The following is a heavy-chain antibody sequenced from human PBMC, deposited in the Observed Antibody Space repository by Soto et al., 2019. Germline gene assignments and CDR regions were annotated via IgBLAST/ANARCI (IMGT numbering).Heavy chain of an antibody. CDR3: ARADMGGSSWPFDY. CDR1: GGSISSSNW. J-gene: IGHJ4*02. Sequence: QVQLQESGPGLVKPSGTLALTCAVSGGSISSSNWWSWVRKPPGKVLEWIGEIYHSGSTNYNPSLKSRVTISVEKSKNQFSLKLSSVTAADTAVYYCARADMGGSSWPFDYWGQGTLVTVSS. V-gene: IGHV4-4*02. D-gene: IGHD6-13*01. CDR2: IYHSGST.